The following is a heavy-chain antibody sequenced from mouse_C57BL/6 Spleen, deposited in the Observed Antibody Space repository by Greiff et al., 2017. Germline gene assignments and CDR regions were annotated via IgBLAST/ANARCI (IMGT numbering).Heavy chain of an antibody. V-gene: IGHV1-18*01. CDR2: INPNNGGT. CDR3: ARKGYAMDY. J-gene: IGHJ4*01. CDR1: GYTFTDYN. Sequence: EVKVVESGPELVKPGASVKIPCKASGYTFTDYNMDWVKQSHGKSLEWIGDINPNNGGTIYNQKFKGKATLTVDKSSSTAYMELRSLTSEDTAVYYCARKGYAMDYGGQGTSVTVSS.